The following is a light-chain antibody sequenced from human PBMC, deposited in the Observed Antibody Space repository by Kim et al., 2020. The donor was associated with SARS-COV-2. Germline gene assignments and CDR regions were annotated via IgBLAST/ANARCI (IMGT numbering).Light chain of an antibody. CDR3: QAWDTRTDHYV. CDR1: DIGRKS. Sequence: SYELTQPPSVSVVPGKTATITCVGNDIGRKSVHWNQQKPGQAPVVVIYYDSDRPSGIPERFSGSKSGNTATLTISRVESGDEADYYCQAWDTRTDHYVFGSGTKVTVL. V-gene: IGLV3-21*04. J-gene: IGLJ1*01. CDR2: YDS.